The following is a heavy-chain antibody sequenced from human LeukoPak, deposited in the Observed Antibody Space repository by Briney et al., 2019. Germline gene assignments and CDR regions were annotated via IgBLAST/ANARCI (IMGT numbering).Heavy chain of an antibody. CDR3: ARTPCTSHCPIDY. D-gene: IGHD2-8*01. Sequence: PGGSLRLSCAASEFTFSSYAMNWVRQAPGKGLEWVSSISSSRTYIYYADSVKGRFTISRHNDKNSLYLQMNSLRVEDTAVYYCARTPCTSHCPIDYWGQGTLVTVSS. J-gene: IGHJ4*02. CDR2: ISSSRTYI. CDR1: EFTFSSYA. V-gene: IGHV3-21*01.